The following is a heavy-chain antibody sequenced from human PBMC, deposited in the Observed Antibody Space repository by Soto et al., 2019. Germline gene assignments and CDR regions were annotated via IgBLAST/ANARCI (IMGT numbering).Heavy chain of an antibody. CDR3: ARSGTMRRYDI. CDR2: INHSGST. CDR1: GGSFSGYY. D-gene: IGHD1-26*01. J-gene: IGHJ3*02. V-gene: IGHV4-34*01. Sequence: SETLSLTCAVYGGSFSGYYWSWIRQPPGKGLEWIGEINHSGSTNYNPSLKSRVTISVDTSKNQFSLKLSSVTAADTAVYYCARSGTMRRYDIWGQGTMVTVSS.